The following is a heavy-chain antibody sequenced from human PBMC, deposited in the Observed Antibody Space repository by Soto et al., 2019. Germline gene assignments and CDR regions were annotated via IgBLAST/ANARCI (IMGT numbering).Heavy chain of an antibody. V-gene: IGHV4-4*02. CDR2: IDHSGAT. Sequence: QVQLQESGPGLVKPSGTLSLTCAVSGASISSTNWWSWVRQAPREGPEWIGEIDHSGATNYNPSLKSLFIIPTDTSKNQLSLRLDSVTAADTAVYFCARHITVPTTRGFDYWGQGTLVTVSS. CDR1: GASISSTNW. CDR3: ARHITVPTTRGFDY. D-gene: IGHD1-26*01. J-gene: IGHJ4*02.